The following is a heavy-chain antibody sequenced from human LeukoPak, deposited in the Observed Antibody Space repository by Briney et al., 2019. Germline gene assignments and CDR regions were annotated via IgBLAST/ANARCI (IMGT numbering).Heavy chain of an antibody. D-gene: IGHD3-22*01. J-gene: IGHJ4*02. CDR3: ARLRRGDYYDSSGYLERPYYFDY. Sequence: SETLSLTCAVSGGSISSSNWWSWVRQPPGKGLEWIGEIYHSGSTNYNPSLKSRVTISVDTSKNRFSLKLSSVTAADTAVYYCARLRRGDYYDSSGYLERPYYFDYWGQGTLVTVSS. CDR1: GGSISSSNW. V-gene: IGHV4-4*02. CDR2: IYHSGST.